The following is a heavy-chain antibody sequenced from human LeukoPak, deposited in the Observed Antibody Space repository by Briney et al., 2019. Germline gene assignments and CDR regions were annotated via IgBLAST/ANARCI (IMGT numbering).Heavy chain of an antibody. V-gene: IGHV1-18*01. Sequence: ASVKVSCKATGYIFTKYGVSWVRQAPGQGLEWVAWISCYNGDTNYAQKFQGRVTLTTDTSTTTVFMELRNVNTDDTAVYYCARDPSNTSGRNLFFDYWGQGTLVTVSS. CDR1: GYIFTKYG. CDR3: ARDPSNTSGRNLFFDY. D-gene: IGHD6-19*01. J-gene: IGHJ4*02. CDR2: ISCYNGDT.